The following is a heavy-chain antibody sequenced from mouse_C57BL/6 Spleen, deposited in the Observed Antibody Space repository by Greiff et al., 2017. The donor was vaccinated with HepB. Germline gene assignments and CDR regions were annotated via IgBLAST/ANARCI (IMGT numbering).Heavy chain of an antibody. V-gene: IGHV1-7*01. Sequence: QVQLQQSGAELAKPGASVKLSCKASGYTFTSYWMHWVKQRPGQGLEWIGYINPSSGYTKYNQKFKDKATLTADKSSSTAYMQLSSLTYEDAAVYYCARGSLITTVVPNAWFAYWGQGTLVTVSA. J-gene: IGHJ3*01. CDR2: INPSSGYT. D-gene: IGHD1-1*01. CDR3: ARGSLITTVVPNAWFAY. CDR1: GYTFTSYW.